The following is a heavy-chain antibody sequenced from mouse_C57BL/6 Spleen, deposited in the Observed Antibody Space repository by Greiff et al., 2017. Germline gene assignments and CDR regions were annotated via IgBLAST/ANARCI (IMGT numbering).Heavy chain of an antibody. CDR3: ARRDYYGSRYWYFDV. CDR2: INPNYGTT. V-gene: IGHV1-39*01. Sequence: VQLQQSGPELVKPGASVKISCKASGYSFPDYNMNWVKQSNGKSLEWIGVINPNYGTTSYNQKFKGKATLTVDQSSSTAYMQLNSLTSEDSAVYYGARRDYYGSRYWYFDVWGTGTTVTVSS. J-gene: IGHJ1*03. CDR1: GYSFPDYN. D-gene: IGHD1-1*01.